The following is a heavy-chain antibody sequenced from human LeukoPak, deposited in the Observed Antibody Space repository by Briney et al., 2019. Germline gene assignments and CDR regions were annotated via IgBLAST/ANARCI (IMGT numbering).Heavy chain of an antibody. J-gene: IGHJ1*01. D-gene: IGHD3-22*01. CDR1: GYTFTGYY. Sequence: GASVKVSCKASGYTFTGYYMHWVRQAPGQGLEWMGWINPNSGGTNYAQKFQGRVTMTRDTSISTAYMELSRLRSDDTAVYYCARSKGAESYYDSSGYYPEYFQHWGQGTLVTVSS. CDR2: INPNSGGT. CDR3: ARSKGAESYYDSSGYYPEYFQH. V-gene: IGHV1-2*02.